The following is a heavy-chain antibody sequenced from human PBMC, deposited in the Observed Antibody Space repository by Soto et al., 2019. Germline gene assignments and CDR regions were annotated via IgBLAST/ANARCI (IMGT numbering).Heavy chain of an antibody. CDR2: FDPEDGET. CDR3: ATDMTYYYDSSGYYYTPY. J-gene: IGHJ4*02. D-gene: IGHD3-22*01. CDR1: GYTLTELS. V-gene: IGHV1-24*01. Sequence: ASVKVSCKVSGYTLTELSMHWVRQAPGKGLEWMGGFDPEDGETIYAQKFQGRVTMTEDTSTDTAYMELSSLRSEDTAVYYCATDMTYYYDSSGYYYTPYWGQGTLVTVSS.